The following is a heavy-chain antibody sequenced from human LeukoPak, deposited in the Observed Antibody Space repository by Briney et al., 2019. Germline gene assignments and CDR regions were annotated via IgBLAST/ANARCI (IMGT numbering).Heavy chain of an antibody. CDR3: ARDQRASPAAADY. D-gene: IGHD2-15*01. V-gene: IGHV3-7*01. CDR1: GFTFSSFW. CDR2: IKEDGSEK. Sequence: GGSLRLSCAASGFTFSSFWMTWVRQAPGKGLEWVANIKEDGSEKYNVDSVKGRFTISRDNAKNSLYLQMNSLRAEDTAVYYCARDQRASPAAADYWGQGTLVIVS. J-gene: IGHJ4*02.